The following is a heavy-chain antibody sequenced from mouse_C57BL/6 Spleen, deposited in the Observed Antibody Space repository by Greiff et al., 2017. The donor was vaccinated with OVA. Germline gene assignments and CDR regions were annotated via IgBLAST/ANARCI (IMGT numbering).Heavy chain of an antibody. J-gene: IGHJ3*01. CDR3: ARDPTWFAY. CDR2: ISSGSSTI. CDR1: GFTFSDYG. Sequence: EVKLMESGGGLVKPGGSLKLSCAASGFTFSDYGMHWVRQAPEKGLEWVAYISSGSSTIYSADTVKGRFTISRDNAKNTLFLQMTSLRSEDTAMYYCARDPTWFAYWGQGTLVTVSA. V-gene: IGHV5-17*01.